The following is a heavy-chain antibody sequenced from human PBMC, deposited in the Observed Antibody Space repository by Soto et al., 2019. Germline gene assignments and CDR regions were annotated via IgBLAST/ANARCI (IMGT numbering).Heavy chain of an antibody. Sequence: SETLSLTCTVSGGSIYSYYWSWIRQPPGKGLEWIGYSYYSGSTNYNPSLKSRVTISVDTSKNQLSLKLSSVTAADTAVYYCARGRRITIFGVGPDYYYMDVWGKGTTVTVSS. CDR3: ARGRRITIFGVGPDYYYMDV. V-gene: IGHV4-59*08. D-gene: IGHD3-3*01. CDR1: GGSIYSYY. J-gene: IGHJ6*03. CDR2: SYYSGST.